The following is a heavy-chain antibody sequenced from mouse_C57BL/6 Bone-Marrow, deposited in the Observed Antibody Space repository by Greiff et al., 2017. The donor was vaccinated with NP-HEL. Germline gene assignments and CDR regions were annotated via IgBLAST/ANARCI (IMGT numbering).Heavy chain of an antibody. CDR2: ILPGSGST. V-gene: IGHV1-9*01. Sequence: QVQLQQSGAELMKPGASVKLSCKATGYTFTGYWIEWVKQRPGHGLEWIGEILPGSGSTNYNEKFKGKATFTEDTSSNTDYMQLSSLTTTDSAIYYCSSVYYCSSYYAMDYWGQGTSVTVSA. J-gene: IGHJ4*01. CDR1: GYTFTGYW. D-gene: IGHD1-1*01. CDR3: SSVYYCSSYYAMDY.